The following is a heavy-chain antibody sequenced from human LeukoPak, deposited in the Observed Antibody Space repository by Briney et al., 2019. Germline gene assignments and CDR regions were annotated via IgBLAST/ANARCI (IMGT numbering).Heavy chain of an antibody. CDR1: GFTFSSYA. V-gene: IGHV3-23*01. CDR2: ISGSGGST. Sequence: GGSLRLSCAASGFTFSSYAMSWVRQAPGKGLEWVSAISGSGGSTYYADSVTGRFTISRDNSKNTLYLQMNSLRAEDTAVYYCANALFDWSPPRDYWGQGTLVTVPS. D-gene: IGHD3-9*01. J-gene: IGHJ4*02. CDR3: ANALFDWSPPRDY.